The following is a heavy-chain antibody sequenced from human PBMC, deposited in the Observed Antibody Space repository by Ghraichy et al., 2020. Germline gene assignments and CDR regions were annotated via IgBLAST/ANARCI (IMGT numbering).Heavy chain of an antibody. CDR3: ARADVSSDYYYMDV. D-gene: IGHD6-6*01. CDR2: IYYSGST. V-gene: IGHV4-59*01. Sequence: SETLSLTCTVSGGSISSYYWSWIRQPPGKGLEWIGYIYYSGSTNYNPSLKSRVTISVDTSKNQFSLKLSSVTAADTAVYYCARADVSSDYYYMDVWGKGTTVTVSS. CDR1: GGSISSYY. J-gene: IGHJ6*03.